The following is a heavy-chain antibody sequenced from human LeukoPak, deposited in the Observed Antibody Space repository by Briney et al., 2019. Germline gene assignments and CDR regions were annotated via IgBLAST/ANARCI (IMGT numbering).Heavy chain of an antibody. J-gene: IGHJ6*02. CDR1: GGTFSSYA. Sequence: SVKVSCKASGGTFSSYAISWVRQAPGQGLEWMGGIIPIFGTANYAQKFQGRVTITADESTSTAYMELSSLRSEDTAVYYCAREPRRPYYYYYYGMDVWGQGTTVTVSS. V-gene: IGHV1-69*13. CDR3: AREPRRPYYYYYYGMDV. CDR2: IIPIFGTA.